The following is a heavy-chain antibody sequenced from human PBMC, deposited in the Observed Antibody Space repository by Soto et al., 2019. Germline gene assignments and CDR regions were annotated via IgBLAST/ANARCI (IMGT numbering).Heavy chain of an antibody. Sequence: PGGSLRLSCAASGFPFSSYWMHWVRQAPGKGLEWVSGISGRGGGTYYADSVKGRFTISRDNSKNTLYLQMNSLRAEDTAVYYCAKNGRDTTLTTLDYWAQGTLVTVSS. D-gene: IGHD4-17*01. CDR3: AKNGRDTTLTTLDY. V-gene: IGHV3-23*01. CDR1: GFPFSSYW. CDR2: ISGRGGGT. J-gene: IGHJ4*02.